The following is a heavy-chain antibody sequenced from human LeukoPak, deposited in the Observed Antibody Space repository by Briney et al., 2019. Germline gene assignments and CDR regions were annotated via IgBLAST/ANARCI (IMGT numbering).Heavy chain of an antibody. CDR2: IYYSGST. J-gene: IGHJ4*02. CDR1: GGSISSYY. CDR3: ARRERWLQCFDY. V-gene: IGHV4-39*01. Sequence: KASETLSLTCTVSGGSISSYYWGWIRRPPGKGLEWIGSIYYSGSTYYNPSLKSRATISVDTSKNQFSLKLSSVTAADTAVYYCARRERWLQCFDYWGQGTLVTVSS. D-gene: IGHD5-24*01.